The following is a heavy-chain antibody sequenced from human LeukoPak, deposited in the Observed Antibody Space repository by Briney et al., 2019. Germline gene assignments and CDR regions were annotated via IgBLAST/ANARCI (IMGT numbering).Heavy chain of an antibody. Sequence: ASVKVSCKASGYTFTSYDITWVRQATGQGLEWMGWMSPDSGYTGYAQTFQGRVSLTRNTSVSTAFMELSSLRSEDTAVYYCLSTMVRGVMVAFDIWGQGTMVTVSS. J-gene: IGHJ3*02. D-gene: IGHD3-10*01. CDR2: MSPDSGYT. V-gene: IGHV1-8*01. CDR3: LSTMVRGVMVAFDI. CDR1: GYTFTSYD.